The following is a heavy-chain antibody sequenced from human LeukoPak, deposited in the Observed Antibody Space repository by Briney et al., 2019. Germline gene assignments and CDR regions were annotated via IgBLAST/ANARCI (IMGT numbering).Heavy chain of an antibody. Sequence: PGRSLRLSCAASGFTFSSYAMHWVRQAPGKGLEWVAVISYDGSNKYYADSVKGRFTISRDNSKNTRYLQMNSLRAEDTAVYYCARDKGQWLVEGAFDIWGQGTMVTVSS. CDR3: ARDKGQWLVEGAFDI. CDR1: GFTFSSYA. J-gene: IGHJ3*02. V-gene: IGHV3-30-3*01. CDR2: ISYDGSNK. D-gene: IGHD6-19*01.